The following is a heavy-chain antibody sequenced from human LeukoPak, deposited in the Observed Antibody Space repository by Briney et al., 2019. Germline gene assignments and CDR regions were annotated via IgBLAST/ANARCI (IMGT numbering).Heavy chain of an antibody. J-gene: IGHJ4*02. CDR3: AKGAWFDN. CDR2: ISESGDKT. Sequence: PGVSLRLSCAASGFTFNLFAMNWVRQAPGKGLEGVSLISESGDKTYYADSVKGRFTISRDNSKSTLFLQMNSLRAEDTALYYCAKGAWFDNWGQGTLVSVSS. CDR1: GFTFNLFA. V-gene: IGHV3-23*01.